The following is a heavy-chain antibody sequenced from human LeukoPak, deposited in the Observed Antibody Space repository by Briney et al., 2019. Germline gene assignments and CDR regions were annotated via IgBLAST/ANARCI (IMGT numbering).Heavy chain of an antibody. CDR3: ATGDYYYMDV. CDR2: IYYSGST. Sequence: SETLSLTCAVYGGSFGGYYWGWIRQPPGKGLEWIGNIYYSGSTYYNPSLKSRVTILVDTSKNQFSLKLSSVTAADTAVYYCATGDYYYMDVWGKGTTVTVSS. CDR1: GGSFGGYY. V-gene: IGHV4-34*01. J-gene: IGHJ6*03. D-gene: IGHD7-27*01.